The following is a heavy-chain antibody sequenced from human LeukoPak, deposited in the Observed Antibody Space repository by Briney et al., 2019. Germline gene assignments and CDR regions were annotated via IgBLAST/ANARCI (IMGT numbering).Heavy chain of an antibody. J-gene: IGHJ6*02. V-gene: IGHV4-4*07. Sequence: SETLSPTCTVSGGSISSYYWSWIRQPAGKGLEWIGRIYTSGSTNYNPSLKSRVTMSVDTSKNQFSLKLSSVTAADTAVYYCASDGVGYYYYGMDVWGQGTTVTVSS. CDR1: GGSISSYY. CDR3: ASDGVGYYYYGMDV. CDR2: IYTSGST. D-gene: IGHD1-26*01.